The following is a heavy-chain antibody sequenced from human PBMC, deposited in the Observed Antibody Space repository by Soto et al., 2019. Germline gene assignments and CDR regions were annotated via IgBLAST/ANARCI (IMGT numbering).Heavy chain of an antibody. Sequence: GGSLRLSCAASAFSFSTYAMSWVRQAPGKGLEWVSGISGSGGNTNHADSVKGRFIISRDNSKNMVYLQMNSLRVEDTAIYYCSCLAWFGDPVPPFDCWGQGTVVTVSS. V-gene: IGHV3-23*01. J-gene: IGHJ4*02. CDR3: SCLAWFGDPVPPFDC. D-gene: IGHD3-10*01. CDR1: AFSFSTYA. CDR2: ISGSGGNT.